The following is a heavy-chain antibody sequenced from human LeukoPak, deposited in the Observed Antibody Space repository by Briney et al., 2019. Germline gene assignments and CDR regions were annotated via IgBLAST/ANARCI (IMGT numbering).Heavy chain of an antibody. D-gene: IGHD2-2*02. J-gene: IGHJ4*02. Sequence: GRSLRLSCAASGFTFDDYAMHWVRQAPGKGLEWVSGISWNSGSIGYADSVKGRFTISRDNAKNSLYLQTNSLRAEDMALYYCAKGYCSSTSCYTDYWGQGTLVTVSS. CDR2: ISWNSGSI. CDR3: AKGYCSSTSCYTDY. CDR1: GFTFDDYA. V-gene: IGHV3-9*03.